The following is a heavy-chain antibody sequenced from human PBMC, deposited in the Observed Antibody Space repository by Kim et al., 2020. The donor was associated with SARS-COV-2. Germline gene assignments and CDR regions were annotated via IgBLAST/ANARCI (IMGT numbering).Heavy chain of an antibody. V-gene: IGHV4-34*01. D-gene: IGHD3-22*01. CDR2: INHSGST. CDR3: ARVKKITMIVVVTHPVYGMDV. J-gene: IGHJ6*02. Sequence: SETLSLTCAVYGGSFSGYYWSWIRQPPGKGLEWIGEINHSGSTNYNPSLKSRVTTSVDTSKNQFSLKLSSVTAADTAVYYCARVKKITMIVVVTHPVYGMDVWGQGTTVTVSS. CDR1: GGSFSGYY.